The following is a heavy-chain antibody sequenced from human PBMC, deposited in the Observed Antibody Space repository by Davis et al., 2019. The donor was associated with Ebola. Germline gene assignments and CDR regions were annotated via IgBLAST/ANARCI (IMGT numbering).Heavy chain of an antibody. D-gene: IGHD3-10*01. J-gene: IGHJ6*02. CDR3: ARSIWGFGELLNPYYYYYYGMDV. V-gene: IGHV5-51*01. CDR2: IYPGDSDT. CDR1: GYSFTSYW. Sequence: GESLKISCKGSGYSFTSYWIGWVRQMPGKGLEWMGIIYPGDSDTRYSPSFQGQVTISADKSISTAYLQWSSLKASDTAMYYCARSIWGFGELLNPYYYYYYGMDVWGQGTTVTVSS.